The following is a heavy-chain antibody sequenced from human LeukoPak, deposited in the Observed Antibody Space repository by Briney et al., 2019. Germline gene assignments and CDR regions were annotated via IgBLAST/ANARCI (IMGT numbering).Heavy chain of an antibody. D-gene: IGHD3-10*01. CDR1: GDSMRTSDHY. J-gene: IGHJ4*02. CDR2: IDHRGTT. V-gene: IGHV4-31*03. CDR3: ARGGKRFGGFYFDY. Sequence: SETLSLTCTVSGDSMRTSDHYWAWIRQHTGKGPETIGFIDHRGTTNHNPSLKNRVAISVDASKNQFSLRLSSMTAADTAVYFCARGGKRFGGFYFDYWGQGILVTVSA.